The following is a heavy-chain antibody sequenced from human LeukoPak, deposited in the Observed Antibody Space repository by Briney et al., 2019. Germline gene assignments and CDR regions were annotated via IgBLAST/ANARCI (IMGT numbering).Heavy chain of an antibody. J-gene: IGHJ4*02. CDR1: GFTFSSYA. CDR3: AKRTTVTTSGPYYFDY. Sequence: GGSLRLSCAASGFTFSSYAMSWVRQAPGKGLEWVSAISGSGGSTYYADSVKGRFTISRDSSKNTLYLQMNSLRAEDTAVYYCAKRTTVTTSGPYYFDYWGQGTLATVSS. V-gene: IGHV3-23*01. D-gene: IGHD4-17*01. CDR2: ISGSGGST.